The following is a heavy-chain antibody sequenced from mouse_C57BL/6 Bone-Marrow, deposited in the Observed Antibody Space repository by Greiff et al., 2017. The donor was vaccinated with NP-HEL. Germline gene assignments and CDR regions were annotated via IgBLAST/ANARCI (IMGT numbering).Heavy chain of an antibody. J-gene: IGHJ2*01. CDR2: INPNNGGT. CDR3: ARRRGYWRGYFDY. Sequence: EVQLQQSGPELVKPGASVKMSCKASGYTFTDYNMHWVKQSHGKSLEWIGYINPNNGGTSYIQKFKGKATLTVNKSSSTAYMELRSLTSEDSAVYYCARRRGYWRGYFDYWGQGTTLTVSS. D-gene: IGHD2-3*01. V-gene: IGHV1-22*01. CDR1: GYTFTDYN.